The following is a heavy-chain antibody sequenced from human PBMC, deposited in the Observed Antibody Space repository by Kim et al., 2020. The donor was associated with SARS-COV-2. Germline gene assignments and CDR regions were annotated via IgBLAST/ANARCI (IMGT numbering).Heavy chain of an antibody. J-gene: IGHJ6*02. Sequence: GGSLRLSCAASGFTFSGSAMHWVRRASGKGLEWVGRIRSKANSYATAYAASVKGRFTISRDDSKNTAYLQMNSLKTEDTAVYYCTSWDTAMAGPYYYYYGMDVWGQGTTVTVSS. CDR2: IRSKANSYAT. V-gene: IGHV3-73*01. CDR1: GFTFSGSA. D-gene: IGHD5-18*01. CDR3: TSWDTAMAGPYYYYYGMDV.